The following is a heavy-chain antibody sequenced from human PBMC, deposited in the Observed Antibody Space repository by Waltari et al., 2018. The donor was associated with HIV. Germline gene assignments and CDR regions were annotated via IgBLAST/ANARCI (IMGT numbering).Heavy chain of an antibody. CDR3: VGDRKTYYDNSSQCYRGGQWLFDA. CDR2: NKSSKGQT. D-gene: IGHD3-22*01. Sequence: QLHQSGPEVKRPGASVKVSCKASGYIFTSFGIRWVRQAPGQGREWMGWNKSSKGQTEYPQKYQGRVTKTTDTSTSTAYMELRNLRSDDTAVYYCVGDRKTYYDNSSQCYRGGQWLFDAWGQVTLVTVSS. J-gene: IGHJ4*02. CDR1: GYIFTSFG. V-gene: IGHV1-18*04.